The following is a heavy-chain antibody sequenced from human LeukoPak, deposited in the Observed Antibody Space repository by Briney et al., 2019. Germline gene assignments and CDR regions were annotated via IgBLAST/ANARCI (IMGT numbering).Heavy chain of an antibody. CDR2: IYSGGST. J-gene: IGHJ4*02. CDR3: ARAVAGFDY. D-gene: IGHD6-19*01. V-gene: IGHV3-53*01. Sequence: PGGSLRLSCAASGFTFSSYSMNWVRQAPGKGLEWVSVIYSGGSTYYADSVKGRFTISRDNSKNTLYLQMNSLRAEDTAVYYCARAVAGFDYWGQGTLVTVSS. CDR1: GFTFSSYS.